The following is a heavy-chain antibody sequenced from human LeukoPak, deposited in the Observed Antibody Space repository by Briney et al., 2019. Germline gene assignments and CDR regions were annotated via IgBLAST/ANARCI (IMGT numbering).Heavy chain of an antibody. V-gene: IGHV5-51*01. D-gene: IGHD1-26*01. CDR3: ARTNGGSYLTY. Sequence: GESLKISCKGSGYSFTNYWIAWVRQMPGKGLEGMGIIYPGDSDTTYSPSFQGQVTISADKSISTAYLQWSSLKASDIAMYYCARTNGGSYLTYWGQGTLVTVSS. CDR2: IYPGDSDT. CDR1: GYSFTNYW. J-gene: IGHJ4*02.